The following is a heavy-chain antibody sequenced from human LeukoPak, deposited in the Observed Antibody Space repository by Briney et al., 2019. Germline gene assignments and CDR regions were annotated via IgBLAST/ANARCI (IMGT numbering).Heavy chain of an antibody. CDR1: GFTFSDYY. CDR3: ASDHYLSIAAAGTHYYYGMDV. Sequence: PGGSLRLSCAASGFTFSDYYMSWIRQAPGKGLEWVSYISSSSSYTNYADSVKGRFTISRDNAKNSLYLQMNSLRAEDTAVYYCASDHYLSIAAAGTHYYYGMDVWGQGTTVTVSS. CDR2: ISSSSSYT. D-gene: IGHD6-13*01. V-gene: IGHV3-11*05. J-gene: IGHJ6*02.